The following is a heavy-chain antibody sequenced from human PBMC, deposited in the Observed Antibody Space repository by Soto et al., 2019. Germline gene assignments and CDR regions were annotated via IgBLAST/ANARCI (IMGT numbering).Heavy chain of an antibody. CDR2: IYYSGST. J-gene: IGHJ5*02. Sequence: SETLSLTCTVSGGSISTGDYYWSWIRQPPGKGLEWIGYIYYSGSTHYSPSLRSRATISVDTSKNQFSLKLSSVTAADTAVYYCAREMTYYGSGSNNWFDPWGQGTLVTVSS. D-gene: IGHD3-10*01. CDR1: GGSISTGDYY. V-gene: IGHV4-30-4*01. CDR3: AREMTYYGSGSNNWFDP.